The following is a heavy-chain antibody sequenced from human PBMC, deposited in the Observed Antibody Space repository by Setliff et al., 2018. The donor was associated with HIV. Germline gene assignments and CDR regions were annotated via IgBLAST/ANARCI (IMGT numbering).Heavy chain of an antibody. CDR3: ARDLNKGSIDY. Sequence: ASVKVSCKASGNTFTIYYLHWVRQAPGQGLEWMGWINTNTGNPTYAQGFTGRFVFSLDTSVSTAYLQISSLEAEDTAVYYCARDLNKGSIDYWGQGTLVTVSS. CDR2: INTNTGNP. CDR1: GNTFTIYY. V-gene: IGHV7-4-1*02. J-gene: IGHJ4*02. D-gene: IGHD3-10*01.